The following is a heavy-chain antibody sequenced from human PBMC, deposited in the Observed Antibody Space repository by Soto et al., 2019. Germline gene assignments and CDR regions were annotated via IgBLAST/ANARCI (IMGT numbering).Heavy chain of an antibody. CDR1: GGSFSGYC. CDR3: ARDTDHFDY. D-gene: IGHD4-17*01. J-gene: IGHJ4*02. Sequence: SETLSVTCAVYGGSFSGYCWSWIRQPPGKGLEWIGYIYYSGSTNYNPSLKSRVTISVDTSKNQFSLKLSSVTAADTAVYYCARDTDHFDYWGQGTLVTVSS. CDR2: IYYSGST. V-gene: IGHV4-59*01.